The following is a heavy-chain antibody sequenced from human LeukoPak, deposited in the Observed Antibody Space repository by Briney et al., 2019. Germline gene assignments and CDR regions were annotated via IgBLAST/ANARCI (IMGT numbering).Heavy chain of an antibody. V-gene: IGHV4-34*01. CDR2: INHSGST. J-gene: IGHJ5*02. CDR1: GGSFSGYY. Sequence: SETLSLTCAVYGGSFSGYYWSWIRQPPGKGLEWIGEINHSGSTNYNPSLKSRVTTSVDTSKIQFSLKLSSVTAADTAVYYCARGVGQWLRSYWFDPWGQGTLVTVSS. D-gene: IGHD6-19*01. CDR3: ARGVGQWLRSYWFDP.